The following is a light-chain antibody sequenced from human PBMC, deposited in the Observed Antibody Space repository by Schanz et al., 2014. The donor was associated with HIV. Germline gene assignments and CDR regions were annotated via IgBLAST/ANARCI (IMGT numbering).Light chain of an antibody. J-gene: IGKJ1*01. CDR3: QQYGSSPGWT. V-gene: IGKV3-20*01. Sequence: EIVLTQSPGTLSLSPGERATLSCRASQSVSSSYLAWYQQKPGQAPRLLIYGASSRATGIPDRFSGSGSGTXXTLTISRLEPEDFAVYYCQQYGSSPGWTFGQGTKVEIK. CDR1: QSVSSSY. CDR2: GAS.